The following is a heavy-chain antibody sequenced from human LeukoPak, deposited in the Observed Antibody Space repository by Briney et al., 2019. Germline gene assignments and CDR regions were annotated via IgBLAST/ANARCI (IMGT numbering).Heavy chain of an antibody. CDR3: TRDRGWQQFDY. CDR1: AFTFSDYW. D-gene: IGHD5-24*01. V-gene: IGHV3-7*01. J-gene: IGHJ4*02. CDR2: IEEDGSEK. Sequence: PGGSLRLSCAASAFTFSDYWMTWVRQAPGKGLERVANIEEDGSEKYFVDSVKGRFTISRDNAKNSLYLRMSSLRDDDTAVYYCTRDRGWQQFDYWGQGTLVTVSS.